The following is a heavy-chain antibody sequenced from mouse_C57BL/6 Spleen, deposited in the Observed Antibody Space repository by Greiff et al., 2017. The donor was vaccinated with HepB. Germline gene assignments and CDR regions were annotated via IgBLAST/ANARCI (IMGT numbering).Heavy chain of an antibody. J-gene: IGHJ1*03. CDR1: GYTFTSYW. V-gene: IGHV1-55*01. Sequence: QVQLKQPGAELVKPGASVKMSCKASGYTFTSYWITWVKQRPGQGLEWIGDIYPGSGSTNYNEKFKSKATLTVDTSSSTAYMQLSSLTSEDSAVYYCATYYGNYGYFDVWGTGTTVTVSS. D-gene: IGHD2-10*01. CDR3: ATYYGNYGYFDV. CDR2: IYPGSGST.